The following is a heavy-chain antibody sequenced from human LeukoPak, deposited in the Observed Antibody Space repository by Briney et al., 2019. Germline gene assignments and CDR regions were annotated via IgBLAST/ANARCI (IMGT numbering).Heavy chain of an antibody. J-gene: IGHJ4*02. CDR3: ARATSGSYFLYY. D-gene: IGHD3-10*01. CDR2: INPNSGGT. CDR1: GYTFTGYY. V-gene: IGHV1-2*02. Sequence: GASVKVSCKASGYTFTGYYMHWVRQAPGQGLEWMGWINPNSGGTKYAQKFQGRVTMTRDTSISTAYMEVSRLRSDDTAVYYCARATSGSYFLYYWGQGTLVTVSS.